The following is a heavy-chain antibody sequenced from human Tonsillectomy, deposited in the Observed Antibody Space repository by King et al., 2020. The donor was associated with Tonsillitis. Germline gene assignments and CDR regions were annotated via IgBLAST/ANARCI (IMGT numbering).Heavy chain of an antibody. D-gene: IGHD3-22*01. Sequence: VQLVESGGGLVQPGGSLRLSCAASGFTVSSKYMSWVRQAPGKGLEWVSVIYSGGSTYYADSVKGRFTISRDNSKNTLYLQMNSLRAEDTAVYYCARDYDSSGYYDYWGQGTLGTVSS. CDR2: IYSGGST. CDR1: GFTVSSKY. V-gene: IGHV3-66*01. J-gene: IGHJ4*02. CDR3: ARDYDSSGYYDY.